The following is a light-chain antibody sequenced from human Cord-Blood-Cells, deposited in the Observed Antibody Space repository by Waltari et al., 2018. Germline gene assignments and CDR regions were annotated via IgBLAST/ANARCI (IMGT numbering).Light chain of an antibody. V-gene: IGKV1-39*01. CDR3: QQSYSTPWT. J-gene: IGKJ1*01. CDR2: AAS. Sequence: DIQMTQSPSSLSASVGDRVTITCRASQSISSYLNWYQQKPGKAPKLLIYAASSLQSGVPSRVSVSGSGTDFTLTISSLQPEDFATYYGQQSYSTPWTFGQGTKVEIK. CDR1: QSISSY.